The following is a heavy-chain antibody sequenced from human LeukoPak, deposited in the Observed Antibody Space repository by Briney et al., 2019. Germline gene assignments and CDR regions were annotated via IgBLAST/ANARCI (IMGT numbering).Heavy chain of an antibody. CDR1: GFTFSRYA. CDR2: ISNSGRST. D-gene: IGHD3-3*01. J-gene: IGHJ4*02. CDR3: AKDRLESWSGFYFGPFDY. Sequence: GGSLRLSCAASGFTFSRYAMSWIRQAPGKGLEWVSGISNSGRSTYYADPVEGRFTISRDNSKNTLYLQMNSLRAEDTAVYYCAKDRLESWSGFYFGPFDYWGQGALVTVAS. V-gene: IGHV3-23*01.